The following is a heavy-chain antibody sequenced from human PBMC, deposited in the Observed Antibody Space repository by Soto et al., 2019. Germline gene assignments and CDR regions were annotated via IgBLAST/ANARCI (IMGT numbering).Heavy chain of an antibody. D-gene: IGHD3-22*01. V-gene: IGHV3-11*01. CDR3: AKDRDDSGGYYYGDY. Sequence: GGPLRPPWAALGLPFSASYMSWIRKAPGKGLEWVSYISSSGSTIYYADSVKGRFTISRDNSKNTLYLQMNSLRAEDTAVYYCAKDRDDSGGYYYGDYWGQGTLVTVSS. CDR1: GLPFSASY. J-gene: IGHJ4*02. CDR2: ISSSGSTI.